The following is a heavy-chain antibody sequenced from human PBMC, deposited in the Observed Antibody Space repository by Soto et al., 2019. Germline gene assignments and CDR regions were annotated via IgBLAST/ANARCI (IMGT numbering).Heavy chain of an antibody. D-gene: IGHD2-2*01. J-gene: IGHJ6*02. CDR1: GVSFSDHY. Sequence: GGSLRLSCVASGVSFSDHYMTWIRQAPGKGLEWVAVISYDGSNKYYADSVKGRFTISRDNSKNTLYLQMNSLRAEDTAVYYCARLRRPAAISYYYYGMDVWGQGTTVTVSS. CDR3: ARLRRPAAISYYYYGMDV. V-gene: IGHV3-30-3*01. CDR2: ISYDGSNK.